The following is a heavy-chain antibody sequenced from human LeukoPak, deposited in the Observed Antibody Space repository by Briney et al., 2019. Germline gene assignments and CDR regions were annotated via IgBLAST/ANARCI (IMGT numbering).Heavy chain of an antibody. V-gene: IGHV1-18*01. Sequence: ASVKVSCKASGYTFTSYGISWARQAPGQGLEWMGWISAYNGNTNYAQKLQGRVTMTTDTSTSTAYMELRSLRSDDTAVYYCARKGPGYGSELTSYYYYMDVWGKGTTVTVSS. CDR2: ISAYNGNT. CDR3: ARKGPGYGSELTSYYYYMDV. CDR1: GYTFTSYG. J-gene: IGHJ6*03. D-gene: IGHD3-10*01.